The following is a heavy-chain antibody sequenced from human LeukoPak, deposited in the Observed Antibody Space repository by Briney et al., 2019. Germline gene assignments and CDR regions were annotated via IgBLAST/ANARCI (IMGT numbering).Heavy chain of an antibody. J-gene: IGHJ3*02. Sequence: ASVKVSCKASGYTFTSYGISWVRQAPGQGLEWMGWISAYNGNTNYAQKLQGRVTMTTDTSTSTAYMELRSLRSDDTAVYYCSRVFTMIVVVDACDIWGQGTMVTVSS. CDR3: SRVFTMIVVVDACDI. D-gene: IGHD3-22*01. CDR1: GYTFTSYG. CDR2: ISAYNGNT. V-gene: IGHV1-18*01.